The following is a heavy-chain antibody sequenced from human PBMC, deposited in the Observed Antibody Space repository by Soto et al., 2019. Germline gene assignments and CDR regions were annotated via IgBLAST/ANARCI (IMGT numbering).Heavy chain of an antibody. CDR3: ARLLGGYYMDV. Sequence: QVQLQESGPGLVKPSETPSLTCTVSGGSISSYYWSWIRQPPGKGLEWIGYIYYSGSTNYNPSLKSRVTISVDTSKNQFSLKLSSVTAADTAVYYCARLLGGYYMDVWGKGTTVTVSS. CDR1: GGSISSYY. CDR2: IYYSGST. V-gene: IGHV4-59*08. D-gene: IGHD3-16*01. J-gene: IGHJ6*03.